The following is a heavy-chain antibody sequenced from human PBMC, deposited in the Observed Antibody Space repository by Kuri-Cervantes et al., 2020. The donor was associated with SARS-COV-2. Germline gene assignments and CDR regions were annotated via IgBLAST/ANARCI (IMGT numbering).Heavy chain of an antibody. CDR3: AGSGSRGDYYYGMDV. CDR2: ISAYNGNT. Sequence: ASVKVSCKASGYTFTSYGISWVRQAPGQGLEWMGWISAYNGNTNYAQKLQGRVTMTTDTSTSTAYMELRSLRSDDTAVYYCAGSGSRGDYYYGMDVWGQGTTVTVSS. CDR1: GYTFTSYG. V-gene: IGHV1-18*04. J-gene: IGHJ6*02. D-gene: IGHD1-26*01.